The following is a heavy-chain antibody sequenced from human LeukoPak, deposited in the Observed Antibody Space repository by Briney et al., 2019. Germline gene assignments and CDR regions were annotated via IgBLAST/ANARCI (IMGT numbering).Heavy chain of an antibody. CDR2: IYYSGST. V-gene: IGHV4-38-2*01. Sequence: SETLSLTRAVSGYSISSGYYWGWIRQPPGKGLEWIGSIYYSGSTYYNPSLKSRVTISVDTSKNQFSLKLSSVTAADTAVYYCAGPYYYDTSAYYQPFDYWGQGSLVTVSS. CDR1: GYSISSGYY. D-gene: IGHD3-22*01. J-gene: IGHJ4*02. CDR3: AGPYYYDTSAYYQPFDY.